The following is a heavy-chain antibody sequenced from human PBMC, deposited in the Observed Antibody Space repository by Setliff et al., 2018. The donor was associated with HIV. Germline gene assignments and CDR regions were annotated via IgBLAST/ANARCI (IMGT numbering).Heavy chain of an antibody. Sequence: PGGSLRLSCAASGFTFSSYGMHWVRQAPGKGLEWVAFIRYDGSNKYYADSVKGRFTISRDNAKNTLFLQMNSLRAEDTAVYYCARAQDNYYDSSGYSFDSWGQGSLVTVSS. D-gene: IGHD3-22*01. CDR1: GFTFSSYG. V-gene: IGHV3-30*02. CDR2: IRYDGSNK. J-gene: IGHJ4*02. CDR3: ARAQDNYYDSSGYSFDS.